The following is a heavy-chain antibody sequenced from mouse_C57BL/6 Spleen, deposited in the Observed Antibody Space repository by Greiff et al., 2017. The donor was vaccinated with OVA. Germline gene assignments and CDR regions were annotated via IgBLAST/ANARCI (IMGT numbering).Heavy chain of an antibody. CDR2: ISDGGSYT. V-gene: IGHV5-4*01. CDR3: ARERELGPFAY. CDR1: GFTFSSYA. J-gene: IGHJ3*01. Sequence: DVRLVESGGGLVKPGGSLKLSCAASGFTFSSYAMSWVRQTPEKRLEWVATISDGGSYTYYPDNVKGRFTISRDNAKNNLYLQMSHLKSEDTAMYYCARERELGPFAYWGQGTLVTVSA. D-gene: IGHD4-1*01.